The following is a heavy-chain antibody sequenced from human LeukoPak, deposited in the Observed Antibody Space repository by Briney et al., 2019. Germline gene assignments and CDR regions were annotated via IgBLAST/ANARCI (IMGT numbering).Heavy chain of an antibody. D-gene: IGHD4-17*01. CDR3: ARDPTTDYGNWFDP. J-gene: IGHJ5*02. CDR1: GFTFSSYW. CDR2: IKQDGSER. Sequence: PGGSLRLSCAASGFTFSSYWMSWVRQAPGKGLEWVANIKQDGSERYSVDSVKGRFTISRDNARNSLYLQMNSLRAEDTAVYYCARDPTTDYGNWFDPWGQGTLVTVSS. V-gene: IGHV3-7*05.